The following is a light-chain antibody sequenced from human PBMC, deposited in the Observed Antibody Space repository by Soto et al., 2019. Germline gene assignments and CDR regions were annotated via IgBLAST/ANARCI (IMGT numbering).Light chain of an antibody. Sequence: DIQMTQSPSSLSASVGDRVTITCRASQGISNYLAWYQQKPGKVPKLLIYAASTLQSGVPSRFSGSGSGTGFTLTISSLQPEDVATYYCQKYNSVPWTFGQGTKVEIK. J-gene: IGKJ1*01. CDR3: QKYNSVPWT. CDR1: QGISNY. V-gene: IGKV1-27*01. CDR2: AAS.